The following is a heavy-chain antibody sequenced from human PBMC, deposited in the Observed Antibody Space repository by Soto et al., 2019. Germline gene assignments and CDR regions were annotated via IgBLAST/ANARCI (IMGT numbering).Heavy chain of an antibody. V-gene: IGHV3-7*01. CDR2: VKYDGSQT. CDR1: GFTFSSYW. J-gene: IGHJ6*02. D-gene: IGHD1-1*01. CDR3: TRNFQGPLDYGMDV. Sequence: GGSLRLSCADSGFTFSSYWMSWVRQAPGKGLEWVANVKYDGSQTYYVGSVKGRFTISRDNAKNSLYLQMNSLRAEDTAVYYCTRNFQGPLDYGMDVWGQGTTVTVSS.